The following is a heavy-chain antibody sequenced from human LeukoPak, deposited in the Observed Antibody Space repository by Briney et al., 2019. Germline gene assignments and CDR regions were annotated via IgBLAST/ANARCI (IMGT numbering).Heavy chain of an antibody. CDR3: TSERYCSGASCFYY. D-gene: IGHD2-15*01. V-gene: IGHV3-15*01. J-gene: IGHJ4*02. Sequence: GGSLRLSCADSGFTFVKTWMTWVRQAPGQGLEWVGRIKSKSDGGTIDYAAPVKGRFIISRDDSKSTLYLQMNSLKIEDTAVYYCTSERYCSGASCFYYWGQGTLVTVPS. CDR2: IKSKSDGGTI. CDR1: GFTFVKTW.